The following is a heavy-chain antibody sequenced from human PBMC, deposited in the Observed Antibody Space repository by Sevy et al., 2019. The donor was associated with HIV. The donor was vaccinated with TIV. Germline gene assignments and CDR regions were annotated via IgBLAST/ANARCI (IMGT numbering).Heavy chain of an antibody. D-gene: IGHD6-19*01. Sequence: GGSLRLSCAASGFTFRTYSMNWVRQAPGKGLEWLSYISRSSRTIYYADSVEDRFTISRDNAKNSLYLQINSLRAEDTAVYYCARAYSGGWPQGAWTDYWGQGTLVTVSS. J-gene: IGHJ4*02. CDR3: ARAYSGGWPQGAWTDY. CDR1: GFTFRTYS. CDR2: ISRSSRTI. V-gene: IGHV3-48*01.